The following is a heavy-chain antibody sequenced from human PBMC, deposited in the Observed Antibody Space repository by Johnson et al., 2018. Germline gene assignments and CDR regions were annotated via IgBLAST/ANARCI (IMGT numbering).Heavy chain of an antibody. CDR2: INGDGTRT. J-gene: IGHJ4*02. CDR1: GITFSSYW. D-gene: IGHD3-10*01. V-gene: IGHV3-74*01. CDR3: ARGGSGTYYNYLDY. Sequence: VQLQESGGDLVQSGGSLRLSCAASGITFSSYWMHWVRQATGKGLVWVSHINGDGTRTDYADSVKGRFTIFRNNAKNTLYLQMNGLSAEDTAIYYCARGGSGTYYNYLDYWGQGILVTVSS.